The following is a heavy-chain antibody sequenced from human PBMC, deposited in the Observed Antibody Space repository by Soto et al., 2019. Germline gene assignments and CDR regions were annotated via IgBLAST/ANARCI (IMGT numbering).Heavy chain of an antibody. D-gene: IGHD3-16*01. CDR3: ARAGWDADSSDYVWGSYKY. CDR2: INPSGGST. CDR1: GYTFTSYY. J-gene: IGHJ4*02. V-gene: IGHV1-46*01. Sequence: QVQLVQSGAEVKKPGASVKVSCKASGYTFTSYYMHWVRQAPGQGLEWMGIINPSGGSTSYAQKFQGRVTMTRDTSTSTVYMELSSLRSEDTAVYYCARAGWDADSSDYVWGSYKYWGQGTLVTVSS.